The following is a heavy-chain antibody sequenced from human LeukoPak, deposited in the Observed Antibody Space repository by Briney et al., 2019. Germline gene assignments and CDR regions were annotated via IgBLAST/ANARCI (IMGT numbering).Heavy chain of an antibody. V-gene: IGHV6-1*01. J-gene: IGHJ3*02. CDR1: GGSVSSNSAA. Sequence: SQTLSLTCAISGGSVSSNSAAWNWIRQSPSRGLEWLGGTYYRSKWYYNYAVSVKSRMTITPDTSKNQFSLQLNSVTPEDTAVYYCVRDSGYGLDAFDIWDQGTMVTVSS. CDR2: TYYRSKWYY. D-gene: IGHD5-12*01. CDR3: VRDSGYGLDAFDI.